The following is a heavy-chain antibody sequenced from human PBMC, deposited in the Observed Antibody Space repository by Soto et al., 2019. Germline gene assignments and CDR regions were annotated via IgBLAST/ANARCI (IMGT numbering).Heavy chain of an antibody. J-gene: IGHJ4*02. CDR3: ARLTGTATTFVY. V-gene: IGHV3-7*03. D-gene: IGHD1-1*01. CDR2: INQGGSIQ. CDR1: GFALSMYW. Sequence: PGGSLRLSCEASGFALSMYWMSWVRQAPGMGLQWVANINQGGSIQHYVDSVRGRFTVSRDNAKNSLFLQMNSLSAEDTAVYYCARLTGTATTFVYWGQGTPVTVSS.